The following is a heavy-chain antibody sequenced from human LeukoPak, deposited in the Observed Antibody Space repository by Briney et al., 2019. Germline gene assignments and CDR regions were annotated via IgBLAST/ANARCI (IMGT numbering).Heavy chain of an antibody. J-gene: IGHJ5*02. CDR3: ARDSDKGRYCSGGSCWFDP. CDR1: GFTFSSYA. Sequence: GGSLRLSCAASGFTFSSYAMHWVRQAPGKGLEYVSAISSNGGSTYYANSVKGRFTISRDNSKNTLYLQMGSLRAEDMAVYYCARDSDKGRYCSGGSCWFDPWGQGTLVTVSS. CDR2: ISSNGGST. V-gene: IGHV3-64*01. D-gene: IGHD2-15*01.